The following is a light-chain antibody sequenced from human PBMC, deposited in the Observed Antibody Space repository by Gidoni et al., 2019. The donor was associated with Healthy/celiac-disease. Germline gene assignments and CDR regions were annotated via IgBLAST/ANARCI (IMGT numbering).Light chain of an antibody. V-gene: IGLV2-14*01. J-gene: IGLJ2*01. CDR2: EVS. Sequence: QSALTQPASVSGFPGHSLTISCTGTSRAVGGYNYVSWYQQHPGKAPKLMIYEVSNRPSGVSNRFSGSKSGNTASLTISGLQAEDEADYYCSSYTSSSTLMVFGGGTKLTVL. CDR1: SRAVGGYNY. CDR3: SSYTSSSTLMV.